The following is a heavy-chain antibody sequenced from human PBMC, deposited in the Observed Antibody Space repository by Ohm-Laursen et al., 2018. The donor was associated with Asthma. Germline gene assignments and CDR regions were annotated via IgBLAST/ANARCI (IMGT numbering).Heavy chain of an antibody. J-gene: IGHJ3*02. Sequence: SETLSLTCTVSGGSVRSGSYYWAWIRQHPGKGLEWIGYIYYSGSTYYNPSLKSRVTISVDTSKNQFSLKLSSVTAADTAVYYCARVGYYYDSSGYYDGGAFDIWGQGTMVTVSS. V-gene: IGHV4-31*03. CDR1: GGSVRSGSYY. CDR3: ARVGYYYDSSGYYDGGAFDI. D-gene: IGHD3-22*01. CDR2: IYYSGST.